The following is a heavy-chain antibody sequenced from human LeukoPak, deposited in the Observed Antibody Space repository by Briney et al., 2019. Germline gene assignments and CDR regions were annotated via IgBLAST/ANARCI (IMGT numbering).Heavy chain of an antibody. CDR1: GGTFSSYA. Sequence: SVKVSCKASGGTFSSYAISWVRQAPGQGLEWMGGIIPIFGTANYAQKFQGRVTITADESTSTAYMELSSLRSEDTAVYYCARDLAGYSSGGGALNFDYWGQGTLVTVSS. CDR2: IIPIFGTA. V-gene: IGHV1-69*01. J-gene: IGHJ4*02. CDR3: ARDLAGYSSGGGALNFDY. D-gene: IGHD6-19*01.